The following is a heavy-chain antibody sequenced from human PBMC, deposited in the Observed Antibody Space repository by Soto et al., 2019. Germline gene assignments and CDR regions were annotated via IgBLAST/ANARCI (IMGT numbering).Heavy chain of an antibody. D-gene: IGHD3-3*01. CDR2: IYPGDSDT. CDR3: ARSDNHYDSNAFLH. CDR1: GYTFTFYW. J-gene: IGHJ4*02. V-gene: IGHV5-51*01. Sequence: PGEALKTSWEGSGYTFTFYWIAWVRQMPGKGRGWMGIIYPGDSDTRYSPPFKGQVTISADTNIGTAYLQWSSLKASDIYMCSSARSDNHYDSNAFLHWGQGTVVTVSS.